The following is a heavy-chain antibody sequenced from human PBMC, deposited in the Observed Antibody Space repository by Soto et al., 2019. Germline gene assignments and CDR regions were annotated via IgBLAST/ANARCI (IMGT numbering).Heavy chain of an antibody. CDR3: ARAPITMILVLDAFDI. CDR1: GGSISSGGYY. J-gene: IGHJ3*02. V-gene: IGHV4-31*03. D-gene: IGHD3-22*01. Sequence: SETLSLTCTVSGGSISSGGYYWSWIRQHPGKGLEWIGYIYYSGSTYYNPSLKGRVTISVDTSKNQFSLKLSSVTAADTAVYYCARAPITMILVLDAFDIWGQGTMVTVSS. CDR2: IYYSGST.